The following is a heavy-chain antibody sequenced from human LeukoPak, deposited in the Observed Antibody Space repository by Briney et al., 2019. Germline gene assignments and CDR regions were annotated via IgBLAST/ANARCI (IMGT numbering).Heavy chain of an antibody. CDR2: ISAYNGNT. D-gene: IGHD4-23*01. Sequence: ASVKVSCKASGYTFTSYGISWVRQAPGQGLEWMGWISAYNGNTNYAQKLQGRVTMTTDTSTSTAYMELRSLRSDDTAVYYCARDLATVATPYFDSWGQGTLVTVSS. J-gene: IGHJ4*02. CDR1: GYTFTSYG. V-gene: IGHV1-18*01. CDR3: ARDLATVATPYFDS.